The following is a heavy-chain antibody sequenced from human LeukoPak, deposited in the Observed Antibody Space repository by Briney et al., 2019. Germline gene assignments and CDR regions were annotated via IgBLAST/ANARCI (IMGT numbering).Heavy chain of an antibody. Sequence: GGSLRLSCAASGFTFSSYAMSWVRQAPGKGLEWVSGISGSGGGTYYADSLRGRFTISRDNSKNTLYLQMNSLRADVRAVYYCAKGGSGDIVVVAATRNDYWGQGTLVTVSS. CDR3: AKGGSGDIVVVAATRNDY. V-gene: IGHV3-23*01. D-gene: IGHD2-15*01. CDR1: GFTFSSYA. J-gene: IGHJ4*02. CDR2: ISGSGGGT.